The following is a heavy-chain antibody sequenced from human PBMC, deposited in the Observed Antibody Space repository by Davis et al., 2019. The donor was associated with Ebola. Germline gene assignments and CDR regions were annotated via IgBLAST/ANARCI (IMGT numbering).Heavy chain of an antibody. J-gene: IGHJ3*02. CDR2: IYTGDSDT. V-gene: IGHV5-51*01. CDR1: GNSFTSHW. D-gene: IGHD2-8*02. Sequence: GESLKISCKDSGNSFTSHWIGWVRQMPGKGLDWMGIIYTGDSDTRYSPSFRGQVTISADKSMKTAFLQWSSLKASDSGRYYCASLRRTITGMDDGFDIWGQGTMVTISS. CDR3: ASLRRTITGMDDGFDI.